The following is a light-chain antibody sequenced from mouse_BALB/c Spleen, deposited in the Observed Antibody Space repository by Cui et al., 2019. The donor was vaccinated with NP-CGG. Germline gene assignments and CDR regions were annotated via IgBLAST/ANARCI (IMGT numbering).Light chain of an antibody. CDR3: HQGILRPLT. Sequence: EMDFTQYPVSITAPRGEKVTITCRASSTISSNFLHWYQQKPGSSPKVWIYRTSILASGVLDSFMGGGSDSSYPLTISCLQDEVAATYCCHQGILRPLTFGSGTKLEIK. CDR1: STISSNF. CDR2: RTS. J-gene: IGKJ4*01. V-gene: IGKV4-92*01.